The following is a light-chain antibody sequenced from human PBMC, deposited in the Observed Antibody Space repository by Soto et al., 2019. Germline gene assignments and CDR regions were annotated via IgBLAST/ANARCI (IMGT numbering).Light chain of an antibody. CDR3: QQYGSSPGT. CDR2: GAS. CDR1: QTIRSNY. V-gene: IGKV3-20*01. J-gene: IGKJ1*01. Sequence: ETVLTQSPGTLSLSPGERATLSCRASQTIRSNYLAWYRQTPGQAPRLLIYGASNRATGIADRFSGSGSGTDFTLIISRLEPEDFALYYCQQYGSSPGTFVQGTKVEL.